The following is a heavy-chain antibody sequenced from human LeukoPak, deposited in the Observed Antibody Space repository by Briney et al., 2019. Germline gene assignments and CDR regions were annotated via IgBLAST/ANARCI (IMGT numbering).Heavy chain of an antibody. Sequence: PSETLSLTCAVYGGSFGGYYWSWIRQPPGKGLEWIGEINHSGSTNYNPSLKSRVTISVDTSKNQFSLKLSSVTAADTAVYYCARDRIRYFDWLLLLDYWGQGTLVTVSS. CDR3: ARDRIRYFDWLLLLDY. J-gene: IGHJ4*02. D-gene: IGHD3-9*01. V-gene: IGHV4-34*01. CDR2: INHSGST. CDR1: GGSFGGYY.